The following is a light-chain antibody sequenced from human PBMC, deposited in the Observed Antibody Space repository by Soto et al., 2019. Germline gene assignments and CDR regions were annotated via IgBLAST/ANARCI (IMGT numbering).Light chain of an antibody. CDR2: WXA. V-gene: IGKV4-1*01. J-gene: IGKJ5*01. CDR3: QQYQSVPGT. Sequence: IVRAHSPDFLAVSRGESSTINRNSSQSISYRSNKKNQLAGYQQPPGQTPKLLXAWXATLESGGPDRFSGSGSATDFPLTISSLQAENVAVYYCQQYQSVPGTFGQGTRLEI. CDR1: QSISYRSNKKNQ.